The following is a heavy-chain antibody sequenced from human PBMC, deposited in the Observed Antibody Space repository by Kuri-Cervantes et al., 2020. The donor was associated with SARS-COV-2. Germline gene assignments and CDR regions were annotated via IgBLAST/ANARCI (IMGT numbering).Heavy chain of an antibody. V-gene: IGHV1-69*13. D-gene: IGHD3-3*01. CDR2: IIPIFGTA. CDR3: ARGGATIFVERGGLDY. J-gene: IGHJ4*02. Sequence: SVKVSCKASGGTFSSYAISWVRQAPGQGLEWMGGIIPIFGTANYAQKFQGRVTITADESTSTAYMELSSLRAEDTAVYYCARGGATIFVERGGLDYWGQGTLVTVSS. CDR1: GGTFSSYA.